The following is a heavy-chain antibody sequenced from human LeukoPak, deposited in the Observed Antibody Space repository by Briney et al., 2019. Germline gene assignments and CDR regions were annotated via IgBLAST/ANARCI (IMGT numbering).Heavy chain of an antibody. J-gene: IGHJ6*02. D-gene: IGHD2-2*02. CDR1: GGTFSSYA. CDR3: ASVVPAAIEAYYYGMDV. Sequence: VKVSCKASGGTFSSYAISWVRQAPGQGLEWMGGIIPIFGTANYAQKFQGRVTITADESTSTAYMELSSLRSEDTAVYYCASVVPAAIEAYYYGMDVWGQGTTVTVSS. V-gene: IGHV1-69*13. CDR2: IIPIFGTA.